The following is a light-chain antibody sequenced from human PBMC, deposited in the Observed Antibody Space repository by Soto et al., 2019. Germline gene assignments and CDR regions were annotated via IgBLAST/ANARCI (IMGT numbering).Light chain of an antibody. CDR1: HDISNY. CDR2: DAS. V-gene: IGKV1-33*01. J-gene: IGKJ3*01. CDR3: QQYDDLPL. Sequence: DIHMTHSPSSLSVSARYRFTITFHASHDISNYLNWYQQKPGKAPKLLIYDASSLQTGVPSRFTGSGSGTDFTFTISSLQPEDIATYYCQQYDDLPLFGPGTKVDIK.